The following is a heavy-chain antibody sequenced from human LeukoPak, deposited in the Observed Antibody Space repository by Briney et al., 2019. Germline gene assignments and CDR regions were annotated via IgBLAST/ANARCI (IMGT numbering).Heavy chain of an antibody. CDR3: ARGRKGWNYLSGMINWFDP. J-gene: IGHJ5*02. CDR2: INHSGST. CDR1: GGSFSGYY. V-gene: IGHV4-34*01. Sequence: SETLSLTCAVYGGSFSGYYWSWIRQPPGKGLEWIGEINHSGSTNYNPSLESRVTISVDTSKNQFSLKLSSVTAADTAVYYCARGRKGWNYLSGMINWFDPWGQGTLVTVSS. D-gene: IGHD1-7*01.